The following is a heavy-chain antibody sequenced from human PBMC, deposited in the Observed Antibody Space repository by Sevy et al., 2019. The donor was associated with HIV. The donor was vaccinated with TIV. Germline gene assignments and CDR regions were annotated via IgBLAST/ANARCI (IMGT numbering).Heavy chain of an antibody. CDR2: IIPILGTA. CDR3: ARIKDSGYDYGPFDY. J-gene: IGHJ4*02. CDR1: GGTFSSYA. D-gene: IGHD5-12*01. V-gene: IGHV1-69*10. Sequence: ASVRVSCKASGGTFSSYAISWVRQAPGQGLEWMGGIIPILGTANYAQKFQGRVTITADKSTSTAYMELSSLRSEDTAVYYCARIKDSGYDYGPFDYWGQGTLVTVSS.